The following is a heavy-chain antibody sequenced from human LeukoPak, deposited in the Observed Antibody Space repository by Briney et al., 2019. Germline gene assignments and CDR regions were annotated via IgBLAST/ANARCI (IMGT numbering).Heavy chain of an antibody. CDR2: ISAYNGNT. V-gene: IGHV1-18*01. Sequence: ASVKVSCKASGYTFTSYGISWVRQAPGPGLEWMGWISAYNGNTNYAQKLQGRVTMTTDTSTSTAYMELRSLRSDDTAVYYCARQYFYDTSGYCDYWGQGALVTVSS. D-gene: IGHD3-22*01. CDR1: GYTFTSYG. J-gene: IGHJ4*02. CDR3: ARQYFYDTSGYCDY.